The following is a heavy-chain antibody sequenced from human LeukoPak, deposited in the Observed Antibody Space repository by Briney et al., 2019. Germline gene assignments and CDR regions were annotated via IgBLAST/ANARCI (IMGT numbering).Heavy chain of an antibody. Sequence: KPGGSLRLSCAASGFTFSNAWMTWVRQAPGKGLEWVGRIKPKTEGGTTDYTAPVKGRFTISRDDAESTLYLQMNSLKTEDTAVYYCTTGVGSNWGQGTLVTVSS. CDR3: TTGVGSN. CDR2: IKPKTEGGTT. D-gene: IGHD6-13*01. J-gene: IGHJ4*02. CDR1: GFTFSNAW. V-gene: IGHV3-15*01.